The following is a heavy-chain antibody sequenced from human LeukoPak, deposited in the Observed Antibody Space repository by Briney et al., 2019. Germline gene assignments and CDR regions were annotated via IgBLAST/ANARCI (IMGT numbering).Heavy chain of an antibody. CDR1: GGSISSYY. V-gene: IGHV4-4*07. J-gene: IGHJ5*02. CDR3: ARLMPDIVVVELEWFDP. Sequence: SETLSLTCTVSGGSISSYYWSWIRQPAGKGLEWIGRIYTSGSTNYNPSLKSRVTMSVDTSKNQFSLKLSSVTAADTAVYYCARLMPDIVVVELEWFDPWGQGTLVTVSS. D-gene: IGHD2-15*01. CDR2: IYTSGST.